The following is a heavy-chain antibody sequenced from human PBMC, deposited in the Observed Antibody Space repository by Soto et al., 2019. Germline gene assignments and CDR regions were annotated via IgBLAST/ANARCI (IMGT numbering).Heavy chain of an antibody. D-gene: IGHD3-16*02. CDR2: ISSSNNYI. V-gene: IGHV3-21*01. J-gene: IGHJ4*02. CDR1: GFTFSSYS. Sequence: LRLSCAASGFTFSSYSMNWVRQAPGKGLEWVSSISSSNNYINYADLVKGRFTISRDNAKNSLNLQMNSLRAEDTAVYYCARSPEDYVWGSYRLWDYWGQGTLVTVSS. CDR3: ARSPEDYVWGSYRLWDY.